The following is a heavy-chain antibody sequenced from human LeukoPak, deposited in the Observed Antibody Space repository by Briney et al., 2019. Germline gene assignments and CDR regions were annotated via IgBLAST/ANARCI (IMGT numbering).Heavy chain of an antibody. J-gene: IGHJ4*02. Sequence: PGGSLRLSCAASGFTFSNYAMNWVRQAPGKGLVWVSRINRDGSTTKYADSVKGRFTVSRDNAKNTLNLQMNSLRAEDTAVYYCARDKKSGESSEIDYWGQGTLVTVSS. CDR3: ARDKKSGESSEIDY. CDR2: INRDGSTT. V-gene: IGHV3-74*03. CDR1: GFTFSNYA. D-gene: IGHD3-10*01.